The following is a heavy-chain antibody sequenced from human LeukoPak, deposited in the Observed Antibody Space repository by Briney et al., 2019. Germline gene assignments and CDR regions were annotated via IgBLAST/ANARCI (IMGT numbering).Heavy chain of an antibody. CDR3: ARRLSEHRMSPNYYFHY. D-gene: IGHD1-1*01. Sequence: PSETLSLTCAVYGGSFSGYYWSWIRQPPGKGLEWIGEINHSGSTNYNPSLKSRVTISVDTSKNQFSLKLSSVTAADTAVYYCARRLSEHRMSPNYYFHYWGQGILVTVSP. CDR1: GGSFSGYY. CDR2: INHSGST. J-gene: IGHJ4*02. V-gene: IGHV4-34*01.